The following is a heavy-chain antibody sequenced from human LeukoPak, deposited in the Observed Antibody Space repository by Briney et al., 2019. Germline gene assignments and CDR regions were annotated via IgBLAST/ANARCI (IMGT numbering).Heavy chain of an antibody. D-gene: IGHD3-9*01. CDR2: LSSSVGST. V-gene: IGHV3-23*01. Sequence: GGSLRLSCAASRSTLSKYVMNWVRDAPGKGLEWVSALSSSVGSTYYTDSVKGRFTISRDNAKNTLYLQMSSLGAENAAVYYCAKGGGFDWLNYYYMDVWGKGTTVIISS. CDR1: RSTLSKYV. CDR3: AKGGGFDWLNYYYMDV. J-gene: IGHJ6*03.